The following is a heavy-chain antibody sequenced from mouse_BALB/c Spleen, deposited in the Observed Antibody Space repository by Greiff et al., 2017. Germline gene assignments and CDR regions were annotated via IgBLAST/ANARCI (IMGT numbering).Heavy chain of an antibody. CDR1: GYSITSGYY. V-gene: IGHV3-6*02. D-gene: IGHD1-1*01. Sequence: EVKLQESGPGLVKPSQSLSLTCSVTGYSITSGYYWNWIRQFPGNKLEWMGYISYDGSNNYNPSLKNRISITRDTSKNQFFLKLNSVTTEDTATYYCARGDYGPNFDYWGQGTTLTVSS. CDR3: ARGDYGPNFDY. J-gene: IGHJ2*01. CDR2: ISYDGSN.